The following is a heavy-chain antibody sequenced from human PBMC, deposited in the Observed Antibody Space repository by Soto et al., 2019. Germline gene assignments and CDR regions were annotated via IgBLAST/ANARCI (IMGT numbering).Heavy chain of an antibody. Sequence: QVQLVQSGAEMKKPGSSVKVSCQSSGGTFNTYAMNWVRQAPGQGPEWMGDISPMFGAANYAPKFQGRVTITADESTGTSYMQLSSLTSEDTALYFCAREVQVHTPAFVYWGQGTLLTGSS. CDR3: AREVQVHTPAFVY. J-gene: IGHJ4*02. V-gene: IGHV1-69*19. CDR1: GGTFNTYA. D-gene: IGHD3-10*01. CDR2: ISPMFGAA.